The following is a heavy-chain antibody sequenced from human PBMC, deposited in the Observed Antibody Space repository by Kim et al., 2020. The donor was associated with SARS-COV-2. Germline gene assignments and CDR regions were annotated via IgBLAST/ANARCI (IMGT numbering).Heavy chain of an antibody. V-gene: IGHV4-39*07. Sequence: YYNPTLKGRVTISIDTSRRQLSLKVTSVTAADTALHYCARGKVSTTDYFDDWGQGALVTVSS. J-gene: IGHJ4*02. CDR3: ARGKVSTTDYFDD. D-gene: IGHD5-12*01.